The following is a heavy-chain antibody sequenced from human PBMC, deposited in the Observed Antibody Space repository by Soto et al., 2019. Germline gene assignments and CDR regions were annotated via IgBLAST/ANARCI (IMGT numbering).Heavy chain of an antibody. V-gene: IGHV1-18*01. CDR1: GYTFTSYG. J-gene: IGHJ4*02. CDR3: ARLGYCSGGSCYNFDSEYYFDY. Sequence: QVQLVQSGAEVKKPGASVKVSCKASGYTFTSYGISWVRQAPGQGLEWMGWISAYNGNTNYAQKLQGRVTMTTDTSMSTAYMELRSLRSDDTAVYYCARLGYCSGGSCYNFDSEYYFDYWGQGTLVTVSS. D-gene: IGHD2-15*01. CDR2: ISAYNGNT.